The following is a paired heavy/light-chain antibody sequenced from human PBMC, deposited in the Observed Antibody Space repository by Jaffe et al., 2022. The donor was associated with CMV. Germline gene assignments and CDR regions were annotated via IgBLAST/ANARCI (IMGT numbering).Heavy chain of an antibody. CDR3: ARDWRNSIVGATGADY. CDR1: EFTFSSYE. Sequence: EVQLVESGGGVVQPGGSLRLSCAASEFTFSSYEMIWVRQAPGKRLEWLSYISTTGTTTHYADSVKGRFTISRDNAKNSLYLQMNSLRAEDTAVYYCARDWRNSIVGATGADYWGQGTLVTVSS. J-gene: IGHJ4*02. D-gene: IGHD1-26*01. V-gene: IGHV3-48*03. CDR2: ISTTGTTT.
Light chain of an antibody. J-gene: IGLJ2*01. CDR2: EVN. V-gene: IGLV2-8*01. CDR3: SSYAGSNNLL. CDR1: SSDVGGYKY. Sequence: QSALTQPPSASGSPGQSVTISCSGTSSDVGGYKYVSWYQQHPGKAPKLMIYEVNKRPSGVPDRFSGSKSGNTASLTVSGLQAEDEADYYCSSYAGSNNLLFGGGTTLTVL.